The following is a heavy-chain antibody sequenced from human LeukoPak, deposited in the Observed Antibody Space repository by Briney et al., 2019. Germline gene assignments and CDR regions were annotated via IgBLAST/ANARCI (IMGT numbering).Heavy chain of an antibody. CDR1: GYSISSGYY. CDR3: ARLGPRGDGYNDRGYWFDP. J-gene: IGHJ5*02. D-gene: IGHD5-24*01. Sequence: KSLETLSLTCTVSGYSISSGYYWGWIRQPAGKGLEWIGRIYTSGSTNYNSSLKSRVTISVDTSNNQFSLKLSSVTAADTAVYYCARLGPRGDGYNDRGYWFDPWGQGTLVTVSS. CDR2: IYTSGST. V-gene: IGHV4-61*02.